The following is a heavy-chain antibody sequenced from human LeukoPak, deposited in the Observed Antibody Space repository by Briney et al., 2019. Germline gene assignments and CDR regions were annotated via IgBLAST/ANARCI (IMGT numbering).Heavy chain of an antibody. CDR3: AGHYYDSSGYCLHYYYYLDV. Sequence: SETLSLTCTVSGGSISSYYWSWIRQPPGKGLEWIGYIYYSGSTNYNPSLKSRVTTSVDTYKNQFSLKLSSVTAADTAVYYCAGHYYDSSGYCLHYYYYLDVWGKGTTVTVSS. CDR1: GGSISSYY. J-gene: IGHJ6*03. CDR2: IYYSGST. V-gene: IGHV4-59*01. D-gene: IGHD3-22*01.